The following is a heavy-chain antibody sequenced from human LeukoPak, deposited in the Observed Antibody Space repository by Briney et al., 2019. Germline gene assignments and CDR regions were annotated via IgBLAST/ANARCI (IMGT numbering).Heavy chain of an antibody. CDR3: AKEVRESAWFYFDH. D-gene: IGHD3-10*01. CDR2: ISYDGSKK. V-gene: IGHV3-30*18. Sequence: GGSLRLSCAASGFTFGSYGMHWVRQAPGKGLEWVALISYDGSKKYYANSVKGRFTISRDNSKNTLFLQMNSLRADDTAVYYCAKEVRESAWFYFDHWGQGTLATVSS. CDR1: GFTFGSYG. J-gene: IGHJ4*02.